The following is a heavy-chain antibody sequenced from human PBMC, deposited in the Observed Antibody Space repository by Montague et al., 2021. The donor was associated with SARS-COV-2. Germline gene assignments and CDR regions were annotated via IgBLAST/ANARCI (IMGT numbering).Heavy chain of an antibody. J-gene: IGHJ3*02. D-gene: IGHD3-3*01. CDR1: GSSISSSSYY. Sequence: SETLSLTCTVSGSSISSSSYYWGWIRQPPGKGLEWIGSIYYSGSTYYNPSPKSRVTISVDTPKNQFSLKLSTVTAADTAVYYCARHSGRDTIFGVVIIPDAFDIWGQGTMVTVSS. V-gene: IGHV4-39*01. CDR3: ARHSGRDTIFGVVIIPDAFDI. CDR2: IYYSGST.